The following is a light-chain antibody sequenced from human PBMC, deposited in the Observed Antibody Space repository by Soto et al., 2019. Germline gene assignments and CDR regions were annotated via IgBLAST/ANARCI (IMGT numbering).Light chain of an antibody. J-gene: IGKJ2*01. CDR1: QDITNY. CDR3: HQYDNLPHT. V-gene: IGKV1-33*01. CDR2: DAS. Sequence: DIQMTQSPSSLSASVGDRVTITCQASQDITNYLNWYQQKPGKAPKLLIYDASNLETGVQSRFSGSGSGTDFTFTISSLQPEDIATYYCHQYDNLPHTFGQGTKLEIK.